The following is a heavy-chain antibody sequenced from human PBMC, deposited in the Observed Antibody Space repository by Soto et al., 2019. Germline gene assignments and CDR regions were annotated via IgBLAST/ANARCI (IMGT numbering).Heavy chain of an antibody. CDR2: INHSGST. D-gene: IGHD3-10*01. J-gene: IGHJ4*02. CDR3: ARGRGTMVRGVN. V-gene: IGHV4-34*01. CDR1: GGSFSGYY. Sequence: PSETLSLTCAVYGGSFSGYYWSWIRQPPGKGLEWIGEINHSGSTNYNPSLKSRVTISVDTSKNQFSLKLSSVTAADTAVYYCARGRGTMVRGVNWGQGTQVTVSS.